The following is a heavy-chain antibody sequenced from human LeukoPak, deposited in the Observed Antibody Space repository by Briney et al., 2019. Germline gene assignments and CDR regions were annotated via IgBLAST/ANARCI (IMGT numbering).Heavy chain of an antibody. CDR3: ARRGASTGGLDY. Sequence: GGSLRLSCAASGFTFSTYIMNWVRHAPGKGLEWVSYITTSTTTIYYADSVKGRFPISRDNAKNSLYLQMNSLRAEDTAVYYCARRGASTGGLDYWGQGTLVTVSS. CDR1: GFTFSTYI. V-gene: IGHV3-48*01. CDR2: ITTSTTTI. D-gene: IGHD1-1*01. J-gene: IGHJ4*02.